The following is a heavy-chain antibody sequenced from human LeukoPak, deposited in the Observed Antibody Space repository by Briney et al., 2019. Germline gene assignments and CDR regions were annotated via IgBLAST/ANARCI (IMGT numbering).Heavy chain of an antibody. V-gene: IGHV3-49*04. D-gene: IGHD2-2*01. Sequence: GGSLRLSCAASGFNFGDYAMSWVRQAPGKGLEWVGFIRSKAYGGTTEYAASVKGRFTISRDDSKSIAYLQMNSLKTEDTAVYYCTREPAAAWYYFDYWGQGTLVTVSS. CDR2: IRSKAYGGTT. CDR1: GFNFGDYA. J-gene: IGHJ4*02. CDR3: TREPAAAWYYFDY.